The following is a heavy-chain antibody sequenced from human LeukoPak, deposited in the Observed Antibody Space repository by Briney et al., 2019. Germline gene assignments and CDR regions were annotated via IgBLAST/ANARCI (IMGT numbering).Heavy chain of an antibody. CDR1: GGSISSSSYY. V-gene: IGHV4-39*07. Sequence: SETLSLTCTVSGGSISSSSYYWGWIRQPPGKGLEWIGEINHSGSTNYNPSLKSRVTISVDTSKNQFSLKLSSVTAADTAVYYCARGRCTNGVCYPRDYWGQGTLVTVSS. D-gene: IGHD2-8*01. J-gene: IGHJ4*02. CDR2: INHSGST. CDR3: ARGRCTNGVCYPRDY.